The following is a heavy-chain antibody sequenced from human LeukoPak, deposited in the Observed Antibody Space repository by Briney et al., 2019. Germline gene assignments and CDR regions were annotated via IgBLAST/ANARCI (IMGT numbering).Heavy chain of an antibody. D-gene: IGHD6-19*01. CDR3: AREYSSGIPEY. CDR1: GYTFTGYY. Sequence: ASVKVSCKASGYTFTGYYMHWVRQAPGQGLELMGRINPNSGGTNYAQKFQGRVTMTRDTPISTAYMELSRLRSDDTAVYYCAREYSSGIPEYWGQGTLVTVSS. V-gene: IGHV1-2*06. J-gene: IGHJ4*02. CDR2: INPNSGGT.